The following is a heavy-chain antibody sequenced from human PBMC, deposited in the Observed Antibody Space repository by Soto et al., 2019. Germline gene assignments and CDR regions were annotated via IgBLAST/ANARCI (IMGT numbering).Heavy chain of an antibody. CDR3: AKDSLRTPHHYDSSGYSFVFTDFDI. Sequence: SLRLSCAASGFTFDDYAMHWVRQAPGKGLEWVSGISWNSGSIGYADSVKGRFTISRDNAKNSLYLQMNSLRAEDTALYYCAKDSLRTPHHYDSSGYSFVFTDFDIWGPGTMLNV. CDR2: ISWNSGSI. D-gene: IGHD3-22*01. V-gene: IGHV3-9*01. J-gene: IGHJ3*02. CDR1: GFTFDDYA.